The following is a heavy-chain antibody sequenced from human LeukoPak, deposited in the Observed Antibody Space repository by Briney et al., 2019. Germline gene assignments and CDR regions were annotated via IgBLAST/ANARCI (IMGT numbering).Heavy chain of an antibody. D-gene: IGHD4-23*01. V-gene: IGHV3-9*01. CDR3: AKDTGGNGAYFYAMVV. J-gene: IGHJ6*02. CDR1: GFAFHNYA. Sequence: GGSLRLSCVGSGFAFHNYAKHWVRRPPGKGLEWVSAINWNSDTKAYADSGKGRFTISRDRARNSLYLQMDSRRPEDTALYYCAKDTGGNGAYFYAMVVWGQGTSVTVSS. CDR2: INWNSDTK.